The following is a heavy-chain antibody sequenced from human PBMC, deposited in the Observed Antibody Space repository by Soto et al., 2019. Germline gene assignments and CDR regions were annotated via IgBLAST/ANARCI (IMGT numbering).Heavy chain of an antibody. CDR1: GYSFTTYW. V-gene: IGHV5-51*01. J-gene: IGHJ4*02. CDR2: IYPADSDT. Sequence: GESLKISCKGSGYSFTTYWIGWVRQMPGKGLEWMGVIYPADSDTRYSPSFQGQVTFSADKSLSTAYLQWNSLKASDTARYYCARQRAWNDAFDFWGQGILVTLSS. D-gene: IGHD1-1*01. CDR3: ARQRAWNDAFDF.